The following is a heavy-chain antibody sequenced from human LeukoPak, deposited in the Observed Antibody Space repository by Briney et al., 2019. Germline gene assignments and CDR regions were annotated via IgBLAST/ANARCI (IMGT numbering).Heavy chain of an antibody. J-gene: IGHJ5*02. V-gene: IGHV3-23*01. CDR2: ISGSGGST. D-gene: IGHD5-12*01. CDR3: ARDGWLVPPGSWFDP. Sequence: GGSLRLSCAASGFTFSSYAMSWVRQAPGKGLEWVSAISGSGGSTYYADSVKGRFTISRDNSKNTLYLQMNCLRAEDTAVYYCARDGWLVPPGSWFDPWGQGTLVTVSS. CDR1: GFTFSSYA.